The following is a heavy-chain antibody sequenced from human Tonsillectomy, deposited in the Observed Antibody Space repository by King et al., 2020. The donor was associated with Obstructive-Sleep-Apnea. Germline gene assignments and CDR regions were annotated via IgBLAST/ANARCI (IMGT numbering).Heavy chain of an antibody. Sequence: VQLVESGGGLVQPGGYLRLSCAASGLTVSSYSMNCVRQAPGTGLEGGSYISISRCTLYAADSVKGRFTISRDNAKNALYLQMNSQRAEDTAVYYCARDPYYYDSSGYYDYWGQGTLVTVSS. CDR1: GLTVSSYS. D-gene: IGHD3-22*01. J-gene: IGHJ4*02. CDR2: ISISRCTL. CDR3: ARDPYYYDSSGYYDY. V-gene: IGHV3-48*04.